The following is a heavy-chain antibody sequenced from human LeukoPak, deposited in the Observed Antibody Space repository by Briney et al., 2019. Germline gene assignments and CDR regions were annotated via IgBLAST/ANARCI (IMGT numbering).Heavy chain of an antibody. V-gene: IGHV3-48*03. Sequence: PGGSLRLSCAASGFTFSDYEMNWVRQAPGKGLEWLSHISISGTTIHYADSVKGRFTISRDNAKNSVYLQMNSLRAEDTAVYYCARSHCSGGSCYSGGFDYWGQGTLVTVSS. CDR2: ISISGTTI. CDR3: ARSHCSGGSCYSGGFDY. D-gene: IGHD2-15*01. J-gene: IGHJ4*02. CDR1: GFTFSDYE.